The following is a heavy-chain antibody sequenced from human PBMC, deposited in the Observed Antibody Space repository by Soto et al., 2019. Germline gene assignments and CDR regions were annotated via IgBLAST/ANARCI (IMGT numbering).Heavy chain of an antibody. CDR3: ARDWVSYCENAGLSFDY. J-gene: IGHJ4*02. D-gene: IGHD1-26*01. Sequence: EVQLVESGGGLVQPGGSLRLSCAASGFAFSSYWMSWVRQAPGKGLEWVADIKEDGSEKYYVDSVKGRFTISRDNAKNSLFLQMNSLRAEDTAVYYCARDWVSYCENAGLSFDYWGQGTLVTVSS. V-gene: IGHV3-7*01. CDR1: GFAFSSYW. CDR2: IKEDGSEK.